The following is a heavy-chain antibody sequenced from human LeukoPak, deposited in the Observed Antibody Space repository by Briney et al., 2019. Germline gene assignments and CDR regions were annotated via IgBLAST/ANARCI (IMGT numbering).Heavy chain of an antibody. Sequence: GGSLRLSCAASGFTFSSYGMHWVRQAPGKGLEWVAFIRYDGSNKYYADSVKGRFTISRDNSKNTLYLQMNSLRAEDTAVYYCAKGGYSYGAPFGYWGQGTLVTVSS. J-gene: IGHJ4*02. CDR1: GFTFSSYG. D-gene: IGHD5-18*01. CDR2: IRYDGSNK. V-gene: IGHV3-30*02. CDR3: AKGGYSYGAPFGY.